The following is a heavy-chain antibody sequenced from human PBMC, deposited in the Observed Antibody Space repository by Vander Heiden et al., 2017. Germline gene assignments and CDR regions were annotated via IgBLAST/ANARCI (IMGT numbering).Heavy chain of an antibody. Sequence: QVQLQESGHGLVRPSGPLPLTCSVSSGSVTSPVYYWSWIRQPPGKGLEWIGNVFYSGNISYNPSLKSRVTISVDTSKNQFSLKLSSVTAADTAVYYCAAEGYYDILTGYYLFDYWGQGTLVTVSS. CDR3: AAEGYYDILTGYYLFDY. J-gene: IGHJ4*02. CDR1: SGSVTSPVYY. V-gene: IGHV4-61*08. D-gene: IGHD3-9*01. CDR2: VFYSGNI.